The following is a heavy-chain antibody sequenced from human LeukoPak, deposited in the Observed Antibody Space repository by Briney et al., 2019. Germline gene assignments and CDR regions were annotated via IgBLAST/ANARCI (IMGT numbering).Heavy chain of an antibody. D-gene: IGHD2-15*01. CDR2: XXSGGXT. J-gene: IGHJ6*02. V-gene: IGHV3-66*01. Sequence: VXXSGGXTYYADSVKGRFTISRDNSKNTLYLQMNSLRAEDTAVYYCASASSTSIVVVVAASFYYGMDVWGQGTTVTVSS. CDR3: ASASSTSIVVVVAASFYYGMDV.